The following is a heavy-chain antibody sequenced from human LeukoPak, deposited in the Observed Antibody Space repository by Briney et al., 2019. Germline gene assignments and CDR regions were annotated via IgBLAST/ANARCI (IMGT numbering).Heavy chain of an antibody. CDR3: ATGSNSWYPY. J-gene: IGHJ4*02. CDR2: INHRGST. V-gene: IGHV4-34*01. CDR1: GGTFSSYY. D-gene: IGHD6-13*01. Sequence: SETLSLTCAVYGGTFSSYYWSWIRQPPGKGLEWIGEINHRGSTNYNPSLKSRVTISVDTSKYQLSLNLSSVTAADIAVYYCATGSNSWYPYWGQGTLVTVSS.